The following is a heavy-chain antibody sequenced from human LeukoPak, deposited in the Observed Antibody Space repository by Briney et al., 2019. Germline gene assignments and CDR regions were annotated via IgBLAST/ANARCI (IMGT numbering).Heavy chain of an antibody. D-gene: IGHD3-16*02. J-gene: IGHJ4*02. Sequence: SETLSLTCAVYGGSFSRYYWSWIRQPPGKGLEWIGEINHSGSTNYNPSLKSRVTISVDTSKNQFSLKLSSVTAADTAVYYCARSIGGVWGSYRQPDYWGQGTLVTVSS. CDR1: GGSFSRYY. CDR2: INHSGST. V-gene: IGHV4-34*01. CDR3: ARSIGGVWGSYRQPDY.